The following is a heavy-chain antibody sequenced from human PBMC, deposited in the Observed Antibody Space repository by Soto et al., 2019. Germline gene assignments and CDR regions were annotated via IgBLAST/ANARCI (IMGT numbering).Heavy chain of an antibody. D-gene: IGHD6-19*01. J-gene: IGHJ5*02. CDR2: ISSSSTTK. V-gene: IGHV3-48*02. CDR1: GFTFNSYS. Sequence: EVQLVESGGGLVQPGGSLRLSCAASGFTFNSYSMNWVRQAPGKGLEWVSYISSSSTTKYYTDSVKGRFTISRDNAKNSLYLKMNSLRDDDTAVYYCARPRSGWENGFDPWGQGTLVTVSS. CDR3: ARPRSGWENGFDP.